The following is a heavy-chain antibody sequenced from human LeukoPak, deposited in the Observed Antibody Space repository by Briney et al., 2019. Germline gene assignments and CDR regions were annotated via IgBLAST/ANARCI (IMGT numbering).Heavy chain of an antibody. J-gene: IGHJ4*02. CDR1: GGSISSSSYY. V-gene: IGHV4-39*01. CDR3: ARRNGDSDY. Sequence: SETLSLTCTVSGGSISSSSYYWGWIRQPPGKGLEWIGSIYYSGSTYYNPSLKSRVTISVDTSKNQSSLKLSSVTAADMAVYYCARRNGDSDYWGQGTLVTVSS. D-gene: IGHD4-17*01. CDR2: IYYSGST.